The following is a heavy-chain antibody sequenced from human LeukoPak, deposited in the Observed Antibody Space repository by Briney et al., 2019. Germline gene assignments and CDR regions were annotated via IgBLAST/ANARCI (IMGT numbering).Heavy chain of an antibody. CDR3: ARETSWELGGEWFDY. J-gene: IGHJ4*02. Sequence: SETLSLTCAVYGGSFSGYYWSWIRQPPGKGLEWIGEINHSGSTNYNPSLKSRVTISVDTSKNQFSLKLSSVTAADTAVYYCARETSWELGGEWFDYWGQGTLVTVSS. CDR2: INHSGST. D-gene: IGHD1-26*01. V-gene: IGHV4-34*01. CDR1: GGSFSGYY.